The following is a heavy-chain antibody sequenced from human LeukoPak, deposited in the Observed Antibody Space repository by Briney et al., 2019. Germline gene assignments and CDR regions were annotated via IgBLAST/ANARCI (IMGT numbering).Heavy chain of an antibody. D-gene: IGHD1-26*01. V-gene: IGHV4-4*07. CDR2: VYSSGST. CDR3: ARGGRSFPYFDH. Sequence: SETLSLTCTVSADSISGHYWSWVRQPAGKGLEWIGRVYSSGSTNYNSSLRSRVTLSADSSKNQFFLRLTSVTAADTAVYYCARGGRSFPYFDHWGQGILVTVSS. J-gene: IGHJ4*02. CDR1: ADSISGHY.